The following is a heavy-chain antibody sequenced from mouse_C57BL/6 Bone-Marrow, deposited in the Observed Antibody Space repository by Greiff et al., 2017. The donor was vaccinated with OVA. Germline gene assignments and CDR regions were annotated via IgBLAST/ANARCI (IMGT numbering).Heavy chain of an antibody. CDR3: ARVYDYDGFAY. Sequence: EVNLVESGGDLVKPGGSLKLSCAASGFTFSSYGMSWVRQTPDKRLEWVATISSGGSYTYYPDSVKGRFTISRDNAKNTLYLQMSSLKSEDTAMYYCARVYDYDGFAYWGQGTLVTVSA. CDR2: ISSGGSYT. D-gene: IGHD2-4*01. V-gene: IGHV5-6*01. CDR1: GFTFSSYG. J-gene: IGHJ3*01.